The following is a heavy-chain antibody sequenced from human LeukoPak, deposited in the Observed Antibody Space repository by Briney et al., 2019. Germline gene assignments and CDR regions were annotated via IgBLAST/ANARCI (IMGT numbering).Heavy chain of an antibody. J-gene: IGHJ4*02. Sequence: GGSLRLSCAASEFTFSSQVMHWVRQAPGKGLEWVAFVSYDGSNKYYADSVKGRFTISRDNSKNTLYLQMNSLRVEDTAVYYCVRARVDSYYFDYWGQGTLVTVSS. D-gene: IGHD3-3*01. CDR1: EFTFSSQV. V-gene: IGHV3-30-3*01. CDR3: VRARVDSYYFDY. CDR2: VSYDGSNK.